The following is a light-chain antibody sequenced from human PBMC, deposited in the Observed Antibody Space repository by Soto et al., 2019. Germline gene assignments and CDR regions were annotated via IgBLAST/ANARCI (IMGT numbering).Light chain of an antibody. CDR1: QGISSY. V-gene: IGKV1-9*01. Sequence: DIQLTQSPSFLSASVGYRVTITCRASQGISSYLAWYQQKPGKAPKLLIYAASTLQSGVPSRFSGSGSGTEFTLTISSLQPEDFATYYCQQLNSLITFGQGTRLEIK. J-gene: IGKJ5*01. CDR3: QQLNSLIT. CDR2: AAS.